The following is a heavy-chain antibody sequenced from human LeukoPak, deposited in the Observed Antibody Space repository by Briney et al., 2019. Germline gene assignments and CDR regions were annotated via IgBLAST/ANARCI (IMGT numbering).Heavy chain of an antibody. CDR2: IRYDGSNK. D-gene: IGHD5-18*01. CDR3: ANSPIQLWPFDY. Sequence: TGGSLRLSCAASGFTFSTYNMNWVRQAPGKGLEWVAFIRYDGSNKYYADSVKGRFTISRDNSKNTLYLQMNSLRAEDTAVYYCANSPIQLWPFDYWGQGTLVTVSS. CDR1: GFTFSTYN. J-gene: IGHJ4*02. V-gene: IGHV3-30*02.